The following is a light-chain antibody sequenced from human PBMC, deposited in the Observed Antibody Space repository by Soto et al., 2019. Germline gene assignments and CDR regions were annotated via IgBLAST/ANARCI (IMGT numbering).Light chain of an antibody. J-gene: IGKJ5*01. CDR1: QSVNNNY. V-gene: IGKV3-20*01. CDR2: GAS. CDR3: QQYGGSPIT. Sequence: EIVLTQSPATLSLSPGEGATLSCGASQSVNNNYLAWYQQRPGQSPRLLISGASMRASGVPVRFIGSGSGTDFTLTITRLEPEDFAVYYCQQYGGSPITFGLGTRLEIK.